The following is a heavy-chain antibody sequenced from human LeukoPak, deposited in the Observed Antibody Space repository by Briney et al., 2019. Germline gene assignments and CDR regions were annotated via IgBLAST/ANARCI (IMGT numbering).Heavy chain of an antibody. CDR3: AKDRWGSGGSGGGDY. V-gene: IGHV3-23*01. CDR2: ISGDGGST. D-gene: IGHD2-15*01. Sequence: GGSLRLSYAASGFTFSSYAMTWVRQAPGKGLEWVSTISGDGGSTYYAASVKGRFTISRDNSKNTLYLQMTSLRGEDTAVYYCAKDRWGSGGSGGGDYWGQGTLVTVSS. CDR1: GFTFSSYA. J-gene: IGHJ4*02.